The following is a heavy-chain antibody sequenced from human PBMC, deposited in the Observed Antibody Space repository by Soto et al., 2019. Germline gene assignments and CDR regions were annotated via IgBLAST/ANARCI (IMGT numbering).Heavy chain of an antibody. CDR3: ARNGRIGARLNYFDP. Sequence: ESLRLSCHCFGCKFAGFCIALVLQKPRKGLEWMGIIYPGDSDTRYSPSFQGQVTISADKSINTAYLQWSSLRASDTAIYYCARNGRIGARLNYFDPWGQGTQVTVSS. V-gene: IGHV5-51*01. D-gene: IGHD6-6*01. J-gene: IGHJ5*02. CDR1: GCKFAGFC. CDR2: IYPGDSDT.